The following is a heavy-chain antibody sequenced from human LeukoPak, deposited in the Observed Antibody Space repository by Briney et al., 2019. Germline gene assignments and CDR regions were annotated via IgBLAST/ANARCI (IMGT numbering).Heavy chain of an antibody. D-gene: IGHD4-17*01. Sequence: SQTLSLTCSVSAGSINSCAYNWSWIRQPPGKGLEWIGFIYCTGTTYHNPSLKSQVTISVDTSKNQFSLNLSPVTVADTAVYYCAREKNYGDYGTYWGQGTLVTVSS. J-gene: IGHJ4*02. V-gene: IGHV4-30-4*08. CDR2: IYCTGTT. CDR3: AREKNYGDYGTY. CDR1: AGSINSCAYN.